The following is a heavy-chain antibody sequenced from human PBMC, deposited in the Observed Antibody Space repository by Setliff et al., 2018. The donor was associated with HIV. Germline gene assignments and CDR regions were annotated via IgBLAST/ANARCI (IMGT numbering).Heavy chain of an antibody. V-gene: IGHV4-38-2*01. J-gene: IGHJ4*02. D-gene: IGHD2-21*02. CDR2: IYHSGST. Sequence: SETLSLTCAVSGYSISSGYYWGWIRQPPGKGLEWIGSIYHSGSTYYNPSLKSRVIISVDTSKNQFSLKLSSVTAADTAVYYCATSVGYCGGDCSDYWGQGTLVTVSS. CDR3: ATSVGYCGGDCSDY. CDR1: GYSISSGYY.